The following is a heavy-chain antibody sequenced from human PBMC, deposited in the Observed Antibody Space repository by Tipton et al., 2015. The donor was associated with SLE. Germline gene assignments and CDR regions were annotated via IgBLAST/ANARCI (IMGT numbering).Heavy chain of an antibody. Sequence: TLSLTCTVSGGSISNYYWSWIRQPPGKGLEWIGYIYFSGSANYNPSLKSRVTISLDTSKNQFSLKLSSVTAADTAVYYCARGSCSGGVCYGFGFFDYWGQGTLITVSS. CDR1: GGSISNYY. CDR2: IYFSGSA. J-gene: IGHJ4*02. D-gene: IGHD2-8*02. V-gene: IGHV4-59*01. CDR3: ARGSCSGGVCYGFGFFDY.